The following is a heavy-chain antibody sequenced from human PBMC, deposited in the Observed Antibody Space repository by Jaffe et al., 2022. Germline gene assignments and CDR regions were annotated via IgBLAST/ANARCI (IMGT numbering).Heavy chain of an antibody. CDR3: ARVCSYVPHSCYDY. Sequence: EVQLVESGGGLVQPGGSLRLSCAASGFTFSDHYMDWVRQAPGKGLEWVGRTRNKANSYTTEYAASVKGRFTISRDDSKNSLYLQMNSLKTEDTAVYYCARVCSYVPHSCYDYWGQGTLVTVSS. V-gene: IGHV3-72*01. CDR2: TRNKANSYTT. D-gene: IGHD2-21*01. CDR1: GFTFSDHY. J-gene: IGHJ4*02.